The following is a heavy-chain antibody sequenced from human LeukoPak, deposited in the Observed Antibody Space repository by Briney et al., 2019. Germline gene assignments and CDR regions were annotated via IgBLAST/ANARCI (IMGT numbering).Heavy chain of an antibody. CDR2: ISGSGGST. CDR3: AKGKDDSSGWYFFY. Sequence: GGSLRLSCAASGFTFSNYGVTWVRQAPGKGLEWVSAISGSGGSTYYADSVKGRFTISRDNSKNTLYLQMSSLRADDTAVYYCAKGKDDSSGWYFFYWGQGTLVTVSS. D-gene: IGHD6-19*01. CDR1: GFTFSNYG. V-gene: IGHV3-23*01. J-gene: IGHJ4*02.